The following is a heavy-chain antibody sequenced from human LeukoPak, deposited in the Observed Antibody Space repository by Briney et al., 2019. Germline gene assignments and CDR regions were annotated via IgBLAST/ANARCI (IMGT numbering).Heavy chain of an antibody. D-gene: IGHD2-2*01. CDR3: ARHEGGDIVVVSGFEY. Sequence: GESLKISCKGSGYSFTTYWIGWVRQMPGKGLEWMGIIYPGDSDTRYSPSFQGQVTISADKSISTAYLQWNSLKASDTAMYYCARHEGGDIVVVSGFEYWGQGTRVTVSS. V-gene: IGHV5-51*01. CDR2: IYPGDSDT. CDR1: GYSFTTYW. J-gene: IGHJ4*02.